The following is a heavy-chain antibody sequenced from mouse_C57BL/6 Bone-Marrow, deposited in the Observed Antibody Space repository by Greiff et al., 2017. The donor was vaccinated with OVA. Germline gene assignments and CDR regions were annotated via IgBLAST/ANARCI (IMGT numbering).Heavy chain of an antibody. J-gene: IGHJ2*01. CDR1: GYAFSSSW. CDR3: ATAYYGNYVFDY. Sequence: QVQLQQSGPELVKPGASVKISCKASGYAFSSSWMNWVKQRPGKGLEWIGRIYPGDGDTNYNGKFKGKATLTADKSSSTAYMQLSSLTSEDSAVYFCATAYYGNYVFDYWGQGTTLTVSS. CDR2: IYPGDGDT. D-gene: IGHD2-10*01. V-gene: IGHV1-82*01.